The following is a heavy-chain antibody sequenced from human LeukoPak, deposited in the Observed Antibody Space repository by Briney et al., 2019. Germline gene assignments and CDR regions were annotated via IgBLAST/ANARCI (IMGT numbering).Heavy chain of an antibody. D-gene: IGHD5-24*01. CDR3: ARGRRAYAFDI. J-gene: IGHJ3*02. V-gene: IGHV4-34*01. CDR1: GGYFSGYY. CDR2: INHSGST. Sequence: SETLSLTCAVYGGYFSGYYWSWIRQPPGKGLEWIGEINHSGSTNYNPSLKSRVTISVDTSKNQFSLKLSSVTAADTAVYYCARGRRAYAFDIWGQGTMVTVSS.